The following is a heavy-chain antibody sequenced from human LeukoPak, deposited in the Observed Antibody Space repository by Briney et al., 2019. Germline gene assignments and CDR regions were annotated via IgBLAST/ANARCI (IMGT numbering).Heavy chain of an antibody. CDR2: IYYSGST. D-gene: IGHD5-18*01. V-gene: IGHV4-59*01. CDR3: ARSRGYTYAFDY. Sequence: PSETLSLTCTVSGGSISSYYWSWIRQPPGKGLEWIGYIYYSGSTSYNPSLKSRITISVDTSRNQFSLNLNSVTAADTAAYYCARSRGYTYAFDYWGQGTLVTVSS. CDR1: GGSISSYY. J-gene: IGHJ4*02.